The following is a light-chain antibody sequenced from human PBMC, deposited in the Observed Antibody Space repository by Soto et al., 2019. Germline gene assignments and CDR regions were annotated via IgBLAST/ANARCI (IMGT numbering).Light chain of an antibody. Sequence: EIVLTQSPGTLSLSSGERATLSCRASQSVSSNYLAWYQQKPGQAPRLLIYGASSRATGIPDRFSGSGSGTDFTLTISRLEPEDFAVYYCQQYGNSPQTFGQGTKVDIK. CDR3: QQYGNSPQT. V-gene: IGKV3-20*01. CDR2: GAS. J-gene: IGKJ1*01. CDR1: QSVSSNY.